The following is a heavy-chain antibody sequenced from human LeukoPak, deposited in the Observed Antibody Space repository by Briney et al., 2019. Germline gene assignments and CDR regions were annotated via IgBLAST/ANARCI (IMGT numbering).Heavy chain of an antibody. Sequence: GASVKVSCKASGGTFSSYAISWVRQAPGQGLEWMGGIIPIFGTANYAQKFQGRVTITADESTSTAYMEPSSLRSEDTAVYYRARDAGTAALYGMDVWGQGTTVTVSS. CDR2: IIPIFGTA. J-gene: IGHJ6*02. CDR3: ARDAGTAALYGMDV. CDR1: GGTFSSYA. V-gene: IGHV1-69*13. D-gene: IGHD1-1*01.